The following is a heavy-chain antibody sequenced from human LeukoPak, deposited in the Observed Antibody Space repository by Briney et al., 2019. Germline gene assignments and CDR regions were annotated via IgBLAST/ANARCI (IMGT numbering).Heavy chain of an antibody. Sequence: GGSLRLFCAAAGFTFSNYWMRWVRQAPGKGLEWLANINKDGSEIYYVDSVKGRFTISRDNGKNSLYLQINSLRADETAVYYCARDQRSILVGQTTNWYFDLWGRGTLVTVSS. CDR2: INKDGSEI. CDR1: GFTFSNYW. D-gene: IGHD1-1*01. J-gene: IGHJ2*01. V-gene: IGHV3-7*01. CDR3: ARDQRSILVGQTTNWYFDL.